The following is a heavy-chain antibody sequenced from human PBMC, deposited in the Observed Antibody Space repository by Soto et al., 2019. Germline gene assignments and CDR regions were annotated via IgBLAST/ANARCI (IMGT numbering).Heavy chain of an antibody. D-gene: IGHD3-10*01. CDR1: GGSISSYY. J-gene: IGHJ6*02. Sequence: PSETLSLTCTVSGGSISSYYWSWIRQPPGKGLEWIGYIYYSGSTNYNPSLKSRVTISVDTSKNQFSLKLSSVTAADTAVYYCARMVSRYYYGMDVWGQGTTVTVSS. CDR3: ARMVSRYYYGMDV. V-gene: IGHV4-59*01. CDR2: IYYSGST.